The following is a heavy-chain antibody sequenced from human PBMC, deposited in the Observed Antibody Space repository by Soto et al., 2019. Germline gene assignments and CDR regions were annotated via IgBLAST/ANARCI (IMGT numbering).Heavy chain of an antibody. V-gene: IGHV3-48*03. Sequence: PVGSLRLSCEASGFTLSSYEMKWVRQAPGKGLEWVSDISSSGFTIYYADSVKGRFTVSRDNAKNSLFLQMHSLRAEDTAVYYCARDGGGYYRMDVWGQGTTVTVS. CDR2: ISSSGFTI. CDR3: ARDGGGYYRMDV. D-gene: IGHD3-16*01. J-gene: IGHJ6*02. CDR1: GFTLSSYE.